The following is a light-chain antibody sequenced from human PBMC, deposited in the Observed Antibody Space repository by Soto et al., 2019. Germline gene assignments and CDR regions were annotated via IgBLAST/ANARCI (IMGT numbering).Light chain of an antibody. V-gene: IGKV3D-15*02. CDR3: QQYGSSPYA. J-gene: IGKJ1*01. Sequence: EIVMTQSPATLSVSPGEGATLFCRASQSISNNLAWYQQKPGQAPRLVIYDIFTRATGVPTRISGSGSGTEFTLTISRLEPEDFAVYYCQQYGSSPYAFGQGTKVDIK. CDR1: QSISNN. CDR2: DIF.